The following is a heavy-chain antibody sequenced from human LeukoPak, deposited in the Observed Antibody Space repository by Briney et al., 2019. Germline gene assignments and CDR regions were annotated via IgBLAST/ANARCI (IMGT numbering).Heavy chain of an antibody. Sequence: ASVKFSCKASGYTFTSYAMNWVRQAPGQGLEWMGWISAYNGNTNYAQKLQGRVTMTTDTSTSTAYMELSSLRSEDTAVYYCARGNYYDSSGYQVGYWGQGTLVTVSS. J-gene: IGHJ4*02. CDR2: ISAYNGNT. CDR3: ARGNYYDSSGYQVGY. CDR1: GYTFTSYA. V-gene: IGHV1-18*01. D-gene: IGHD3-22*01.